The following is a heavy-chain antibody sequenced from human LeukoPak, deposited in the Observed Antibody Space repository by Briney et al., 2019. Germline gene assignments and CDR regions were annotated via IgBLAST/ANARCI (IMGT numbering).Heavy chain of an antibody. CDR1: GGSISSSNW. V-gene: IGHV4-4*02. D-gene: IGHD3-22*01. J-gene: IGHJ3*02. Sequence: PSETLSLTCAVSGGSISSSNWWSWVRQPPGKGLEWIGEIYHSGSTNYNPSLKSRVTISVDKSKNQFSLKLSSVTAADTAVYYCARGLHYYDSSGSPGGAFDIWGQGTMVTVSS. CDR3: ARGLHYYDSSGSPGGAFDI. CDR2: IYHSGST.